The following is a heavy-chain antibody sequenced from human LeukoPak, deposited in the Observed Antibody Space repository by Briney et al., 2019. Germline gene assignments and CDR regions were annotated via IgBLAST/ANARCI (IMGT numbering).Heavy chain of an antibody. J-gene: IGHJ6*03. Sequence: GRSLRLSCAASGFTFSSWAMHWVRQAPGKGLEWVGLIWYDGTNKYYADSVTGRFTISRDNSKNTLYLDMNSLRPEDTAVYYCARAPVSSADYYYYMAVWGKGTTVTVSS. CDR1: GFTFSSWA. V-gene: IGHV3-33*01. CDR3: ARAPVSSADYYYYMAV. CDR2: IWYDGTNK. D-gene: IGHD2-2*01.